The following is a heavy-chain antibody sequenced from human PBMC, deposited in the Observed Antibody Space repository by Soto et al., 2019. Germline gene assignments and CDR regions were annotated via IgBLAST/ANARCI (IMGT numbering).Heavy chain of an antibody. Sequence: SETLSLTCAVSGDSISSMNWWSWVRQPPGKGLEWIGEIHHSGSTNYNPSLKSRVTISVEKSKNQFSLKLSSLTAADTAVYYCARGSDSSGYYPFDWGQGTLVTVS. J-gene: IGHJ4*02. D-gene: IGHD3-22*01. V-gene: IGHV4-4*02. CDR3: ARGSDSSGYYPFD. CDR2: IHHSGST. CDR1: GDSISSMNW.